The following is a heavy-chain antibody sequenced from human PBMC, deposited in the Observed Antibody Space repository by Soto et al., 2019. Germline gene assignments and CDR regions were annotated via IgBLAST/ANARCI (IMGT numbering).Heavy chain of an antibody. J-gene: IGHJ4*02. D-gene: IGHD3-3*02. Sequence: SETLSLTCAVSVGSVSSGSYYWSWIRQPPGKGLEWIGYIYYSGSTNYNPSLKSRVTISVYTSKNQFPLKLSSVTAADTAVYFCARDTLAMDFDYSGQGTLVPVSS. CDR2: IYYSGST. V-gene: IGHV4-61*01. CDR3: ARDTLAMDFDY. CDR1: VGSVSSGSYY.